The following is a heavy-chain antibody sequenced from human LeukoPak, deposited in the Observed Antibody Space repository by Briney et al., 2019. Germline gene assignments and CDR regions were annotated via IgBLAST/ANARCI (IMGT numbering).Heavy chain of an antibody. Sequence: PSEALSLTCTVSGGSISSYYWTWIRQSPGKGLEWIGSVYYSGSTYYNPSLKSRVTMSVDTSKNQFFLKLTSVTAADTAVYHCARVRGSGLYEFEYWGQGTRVTVPS. D-gene: IGHD6-19*01. CDR2: VYYSGST. CDR3: ARVRGSGLYEFEY. CDR1: GGSISSYY. V-gene: IGHV4-59*01. J-gene: IGHJ4*02.